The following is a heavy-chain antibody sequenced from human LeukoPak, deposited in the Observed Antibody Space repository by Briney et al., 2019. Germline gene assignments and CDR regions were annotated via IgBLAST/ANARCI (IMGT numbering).Heavy chain of an antibody. J-gene: IGHJ3*02. CDR1: GYTFTSYA. CDR2: INTNTGNP. V-gene: IGHV7-4-1*02. Sequence: ASVKVSCKASGYTFTSYAMNWVRQAPGQGLEWMGWINTNTGNPTCAQGFTGRFVFSLDTSVSTAYLQISSPKAEDTAVYYCARVLSARAFDIWGQGTMVTVSS. CDR3: ARVLSARAFDI.